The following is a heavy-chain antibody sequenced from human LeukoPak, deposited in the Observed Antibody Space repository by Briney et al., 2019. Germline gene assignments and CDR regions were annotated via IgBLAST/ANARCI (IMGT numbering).Heavy chain of an antibody. D-gene: IGHD5-12*01. CDR1: GGSISSYY. Sequence: SETLSLTCTVSGGSISSYYWSWIRQPPGKGLEWIGYIYYSGSTNYNPSLMSRVTISVDTSKNQFSLKLSSVTAADTAVYYCARTRLSRDFDYWGQGTLVTVSS. CDR3: ARTRLSRDFDY. V-gene: IGHV4-59*08. J-gene: IGHJ4*02. CDR2: IYYSGST.